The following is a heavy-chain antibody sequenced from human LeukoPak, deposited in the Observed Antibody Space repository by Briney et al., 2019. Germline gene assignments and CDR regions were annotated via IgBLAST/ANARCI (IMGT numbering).Heavy chain of an antibody. J-gene: IGHJ4*02. V-gene: IGHV1-24*01. CDR2: FDLEDGET. Sequence: ASGKVSCKVSGYTLTELSMHWGRQAPGKGLEWRGGFDLEDGETIYAQKYQGRVTMTEYTATDSAYMELSRLRSEDTDVYDCATDKCTGCRGRYFRWGQGTLVTVSS. CDR1: GYTLTELS. CDR3: ATDKCTGCRGRYFR. D-gene: IGHD3-9*01.